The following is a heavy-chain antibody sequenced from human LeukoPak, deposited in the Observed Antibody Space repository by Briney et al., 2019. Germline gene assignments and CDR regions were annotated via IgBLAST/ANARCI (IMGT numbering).Heavy chain of an antibody. J-gene: IGHJ6*02. V-gene: IGHV3-7*03. Sequence: GGSLRLSCAASGFTFSSYWMNWVRQAPGKGLEWVANIKQDGSEKDYVDSVKGRFTISRDNAKNSLYLQMNSLRAEDTAVYYCARDIVVVPAARYCSGGSCQDGMDVWGQGTTVTVSS. D-gene: IGHD2-2*01. CDR3: ARDIVVVPAARYCSGGSCQDGMDV. CDR2: IKQDGSEK. CDR1: GFTFSSYW.